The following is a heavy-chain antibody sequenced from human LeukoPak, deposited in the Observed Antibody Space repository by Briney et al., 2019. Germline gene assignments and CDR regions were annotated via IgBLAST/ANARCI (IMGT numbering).Heavy chain of an antibody. CDR1: GFTFSSYS. D-gene: IGHD3-9*01. CDR2: ISSSSSTI. Sequence: GGSLRLSCAASGFTFSSYSMNWVRQAPGKGLEWVSYISSSSSTIYYADSVKGRFTISRDNAKNSLYLQMNSLRAEDTAVYYCARVIGRNFDPWYYFDYWGQGTLVTVSS. V-gene: IGHV3-48*01. CDR3: ARVIGRNFDPWYYFDY. J-gene: IGHJ4*02.